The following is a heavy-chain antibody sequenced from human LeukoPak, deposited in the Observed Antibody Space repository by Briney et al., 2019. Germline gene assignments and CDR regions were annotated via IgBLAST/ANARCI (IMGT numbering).Heavy chain of an antibody. J-gene: IGHJ4*02. CDR3: AKGRDGYNLGYSDY. D-gene: IGHD5-24*01. CDR1: GFTFSTYA. V-gene: IGHV3-23*01. Sequence: GSLRLSCVASGFTFSTYAMFWVRQAPGKGLEWVSAISGSGGSTYYADSVKGRFTISRDNSKNTLYLQMNSLRAEDTALYYCAKGRDGYNLGYSDYWGQGTLVTVSS. CDR2: ISGSGGST.